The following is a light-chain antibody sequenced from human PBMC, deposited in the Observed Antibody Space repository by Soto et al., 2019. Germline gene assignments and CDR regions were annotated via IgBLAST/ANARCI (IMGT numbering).Light chain of an antibody. CDR3: QQRSNWPGT. CDR1: QSVGTY. J-gene: IGKJ3*01. CDR2: DAS. V-gene: IGKV3-11*01. Sequence: EIVLTQSPATLSLSPGERAILSSRASQSVGTYLAWYQQKPGQAPRLLFYDASNRATGIPARFGGSGSGTDFTLTINSLEPEDFAVYYCQQRSNWPGTFGPGTKVDIK.